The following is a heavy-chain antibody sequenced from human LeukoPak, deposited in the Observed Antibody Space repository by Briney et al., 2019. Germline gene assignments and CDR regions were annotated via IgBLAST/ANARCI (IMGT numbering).Heavy chain of an antibody. CDR3: ARAIVLGLVTMVRGVENYYFDY. D-gene: IGHD3-10*01. CDR1: GGTFSSYA. J-gene: IGHJ4*02. Sequence: GASVKVSCKASGGTFSSYAISWVRQAPGQGLEWMGGIIPIFGTANYAQKFQGRVTITADESTSTAYMELSSLRSEDTAVYYCARAIVLGLVTMVRGVENYYFDYWGQGTLVTVSS. V-gene: IGHV1-69*13. CDR2: IIPIFGTA.